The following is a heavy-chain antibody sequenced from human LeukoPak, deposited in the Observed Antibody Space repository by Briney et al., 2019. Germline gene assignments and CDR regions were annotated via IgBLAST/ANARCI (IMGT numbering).Heavy chain of an antibody. D-gene: IGHD3-22*01. Sequence: GESLKISCKGSGYSFNTYRIGWVRQMPGKGLEWMGIIYPGDSDIRYSPSFQGQVTISADKSIRTAHLQWSSLKASDTAMYYCARHRDSSDYPAAFDIWGQGTMVTVSS. J-gene: IGHJ3*02. CDR2: IYPGDSDI. CDR3: ARHRDSSDYPAAFDI. V-gene: IGHV5-51*01. CDR1: GYSFNTYR.